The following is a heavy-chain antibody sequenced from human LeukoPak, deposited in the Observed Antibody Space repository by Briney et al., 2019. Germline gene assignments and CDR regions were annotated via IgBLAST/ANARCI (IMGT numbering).Heavy chain of an antibody. CDR2: ISGSGGST. V-gene: IGHV3-23*01. Sequence: PGGSLRLSCAASGFTFSSYGMSWVRQAPGKGLEWVSAISGSGGSTYYADSVKGRFTISRDNAKNSLYLQMNSLRAEDTAVYYCARDDHYDSSGYYPWGQGTLVTVSS. J-gene: IGHJ5*02. CDR3: ARDDHYDSSGYYP. D-gene: IGHD3-22*01. CDR1: GFTFSSYG.